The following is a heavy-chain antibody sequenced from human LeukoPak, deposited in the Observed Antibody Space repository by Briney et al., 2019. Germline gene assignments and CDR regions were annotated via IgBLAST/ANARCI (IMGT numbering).Heavy chain of an antibody. J-gene: IGHJ5*02. CDR2: INSDGSST. Sequence: GGSLRLSCAASGFTFSSYWMHWVRQAPGKGLVWVSHINSDGSSTNYADSVKGRFTLSRDNAKNTLYLQMNSLRAEDTAVYYCARTGIAARPTVWFDPWGQGTLVTVSS. D-gene: IGHD6-6*01. V-gene: IGHV3-74*01. CDR3: ARTGIAARPTVWFDP. CDR1: GFTFSSYW.